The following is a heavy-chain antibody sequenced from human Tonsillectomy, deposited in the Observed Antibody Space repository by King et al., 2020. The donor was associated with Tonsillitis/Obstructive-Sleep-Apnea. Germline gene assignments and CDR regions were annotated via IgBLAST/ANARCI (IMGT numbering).Heavy chain of an antibody. J-gene: IGHJ6*02. CDR3: AKDRNTCWSDYFYGMDV. CDR1: GITFSRYG. CDR2: ISYDGSKK. Sequence: VQLVESGGGVVQPGRSLRLSCAASGITFSRYGMHWVRQAPGKGLEWVAVISYDGSKKYYVDSVKGRFTISRDNSKNTLDLQMNSLRAEDTAVYYCAKDRNTCWSDYFYGMDVWGQGTTVTVSS. V-gene: IGHV3-30*18. D-gene: IGHD1-14*01.